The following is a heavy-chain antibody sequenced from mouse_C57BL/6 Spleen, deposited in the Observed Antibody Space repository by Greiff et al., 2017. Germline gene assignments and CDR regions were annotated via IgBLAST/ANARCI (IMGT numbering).Heavy chain of an antibody. CDR3: ARVYYDYDEWYFDV. J-gene: IGHJ1*03. CDR1: GYSFTDYN. D-gene: IGHD2-4*01. V-gene: IGHV1-39*01. Sequence: VHVKQSGPELVKPGASVKISCKASGYSFTDYNMNWVKQSNGKSLEWIGVINPNYGTTSYNQKFKGKATLTVDQSSSTAYMQLNSLTSEDSAVYYCARVYYDYDEWYFDVWGTGTTVTVSS. CDR2: INPNYGTT.